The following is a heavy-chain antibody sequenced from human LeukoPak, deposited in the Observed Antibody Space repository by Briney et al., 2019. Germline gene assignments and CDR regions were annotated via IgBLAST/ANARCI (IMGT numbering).Heavy chain of an antibody. D-gene: IGHD3-3*01. Sequence: GGSLRLSCAASGFTFSSYGMHWVRQAPGKGLEWVAFIRYDGSNKYYADSVKGRFTISRDNSKNTLYLQMNSLRAEDTAVYYCSPLYDFWSANWDAFDIWGQGTMVTVSS. J-gene: IGHJ3*02. V-gene: IGHV3-30*02. CDR2: IRYDGSNK. CDR3: SPLYDFWSANWDAFDI. CDR1: GFTFSSYG.